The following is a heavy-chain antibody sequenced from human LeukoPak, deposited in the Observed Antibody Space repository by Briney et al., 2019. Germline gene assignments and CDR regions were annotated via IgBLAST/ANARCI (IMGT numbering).Heavy chain of an antibody. CDR2: IIPIFGTA. Sequence: ASVKVSCKASGGTFSSYAISWVRQAPGQGLEWMGGIIPIFGTANYAQKFQGRVTITADESTSTAYMELSSLRSEDTAVYYCASPGRGYYDGDAFDIWGQGTMVTVSS. CDR1: GGTFSSYA. CDR3: ASPGRGYYDGDAFDI. D-gene: IGHD3-22*01. V-gene: IGHV1-69*01. J-gene: IGHJ3*02.